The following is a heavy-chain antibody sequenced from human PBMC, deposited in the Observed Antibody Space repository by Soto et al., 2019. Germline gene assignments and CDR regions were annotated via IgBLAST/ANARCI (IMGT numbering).Heavy chain of an antibody. Sequence: MSLTCTVSGASIVNRNTHGARIRQSPGKGLEYIATISYNGATYYNPSLRSRATISADTSKNQFFLSLTSVTAADTAVYYCARQDYGHFPDSWRQGTL. CDR3: ARQDYGHFPDS. CDR2: ISYNGAT. J-gene: IGHJ4*02. CDR1: GASIVNRNTH. V-gene: IGHV4-39*01. D-gene: IGHD4-17*01.